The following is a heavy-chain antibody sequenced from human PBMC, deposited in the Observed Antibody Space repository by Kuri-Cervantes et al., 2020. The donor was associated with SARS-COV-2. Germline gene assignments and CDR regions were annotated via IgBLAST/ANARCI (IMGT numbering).Heavy chain of an antibody. CDR1: GGSISSSSYY. CDR2: IYYSGST. CDR3: AISWSTFDF. Sequence: SESLSLTCTVSGGSISSSSYYWGWIRQPPGKGLERIGSIYYSGSTYYNPSLKSRVTISVDTSKNQFSLKLSSVTAADAAVYSCAISWSTFDFWGQGTLVTVSS. J-gene: IGHJ4*02. V-gene: IGHV4-39*07. D-gene: IGHD2-21*01.